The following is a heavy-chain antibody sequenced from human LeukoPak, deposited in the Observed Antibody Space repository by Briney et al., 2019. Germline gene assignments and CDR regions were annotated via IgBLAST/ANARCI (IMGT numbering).Heavy chain of an antibody. CDR1: GGSFSGYY. J-gene: IGHJ5*02. Sequence: SETLSLTCAVYGGSFSGYYWSWIRQPPGKGLEWIGEINHSGSTNYNPSLKSRVTISVDTSKNQFSLKLSSVTAADTAVYYCARSGGSGIIDNWFDPWGQGTLVTVSS. CDR3: ARSGGSGIIDNWFDP. D-gene: IGHD3-10*01. V-gene: IGHV4-34*01. CDR2: INHSGST.